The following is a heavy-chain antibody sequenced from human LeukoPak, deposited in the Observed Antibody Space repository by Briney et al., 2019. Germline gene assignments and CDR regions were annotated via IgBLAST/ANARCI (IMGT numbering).Heavy chain of an antibody. CDR3: ARSKKKFDY. V-gene: IGHV1-46*01. CDR2: IDPSDGST. CDR1: GYTFTSYY. Sequence: EASVKVSCEASGYTFTSYYMHWVRQAPGQGREWMGIIDPSDGSTSCAQKFQGRVTMTRDRSTSTVYMELSSLRSEDTAVYYCARSKKKFDYWGQGTLVTVSS. J-gene: IGHJ4*02.